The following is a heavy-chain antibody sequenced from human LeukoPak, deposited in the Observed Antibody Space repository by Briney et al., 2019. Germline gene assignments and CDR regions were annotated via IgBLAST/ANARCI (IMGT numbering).Heavy chain of an antibody. V-gene: IGHV3-30*18. D-gene: IGHD2-15*01. CDR3: AKDLCMLGGSGGSCYYYGMDV. Sequence: GRSLRLSCAASGFTFSSYGMHWVRQAPGKGLEWVAVISYDGSNKYYADSVKGRFTISRDNSKNTLYLQMNSLRAEDTAVYYCAKDLCMLGGSGGSCYYYGMDVWGQGTTVTVSS. CDR2: ISYDGSNK. CDR1: GFTFSSYG. J-gene: IGHJ6*02.